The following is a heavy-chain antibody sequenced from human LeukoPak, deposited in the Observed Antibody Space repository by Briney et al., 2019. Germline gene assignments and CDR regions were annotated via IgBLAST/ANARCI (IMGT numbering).Heavy chain of an antibody. CDR1: GFTFDDYA. CDR2: ISWNSGSI. V-gene: IGHV3-9*01. Sequence: PGRSLRLSCAASGFTFDDYAMHWVRQAPGKGLEWVSGISWNSGSIGYADSVKGRFTISRDNAKNSLYLQMNSLRAEGTALYYCANSNDAFDIWGQGTMVTVSS. J-gene: IGHJ3*02. CDR3: ANSNDAFDI.